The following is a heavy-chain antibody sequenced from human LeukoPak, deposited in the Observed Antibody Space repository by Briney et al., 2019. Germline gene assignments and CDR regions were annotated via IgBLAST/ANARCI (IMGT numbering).Heavy chain of an antibody. J-gene: IGHJ6*03. CDR2: FDPEGGET. D-gene: IGHD6-6*01. CDR1: GYTLTELS. Sequence: GASVKVSCXVSGYTLTELSMHWVRQAPGKGLEWMGGFDPEGGETIYAQKFQGRVTMTEDTSTDTAYMELSSLRSEDTAVYYCATVQYSSSSVRFYYYMDVWGKGTTVTVSS. CDR3: ATVQYSSSSVRFYYYMDV. V-gene: IGHV1-24*01.